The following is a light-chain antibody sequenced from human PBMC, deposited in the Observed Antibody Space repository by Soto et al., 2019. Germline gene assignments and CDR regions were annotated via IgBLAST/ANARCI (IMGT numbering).Light chain of an antibody. CDR2: SDN. V-gene: IGLV1-44*01. J-gene: IGLJ2*01. Sequence: QSVLTQPPSASGTPGQRVTISCSGSSTNIGTNTVIWYQQLPVAAPKLLIYSDNQRPSGVPDRFSGSKSGPSASLAISWLQSEDEADYYCAAWDVSLVVFGGGTKLTVL. CDR3: AAWDVSLVV. CDR1: STNIGTNT.